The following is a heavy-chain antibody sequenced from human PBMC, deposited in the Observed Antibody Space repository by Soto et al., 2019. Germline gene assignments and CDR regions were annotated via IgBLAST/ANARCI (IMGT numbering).Heavy chain of an antibody. J-gene: IGHJ4*02. CDR1: GFMFGDYA. D-gene: IGHD1-26*01. V-gene: IGHV3-49*03. CDR3: NRGISGSFTTLDS. Sequence: PGGSLRLSCSASGFMFGDYAMSWFRQAPGKGLEWVGFIRSKAYGGTTEYAASVKGRFSILRDDSTSIAYLQMNSLKTEDTAVYYCNRGISGSFTTLDSWGQGTLVTVSS. CDR2: IRSKAYGGTT.